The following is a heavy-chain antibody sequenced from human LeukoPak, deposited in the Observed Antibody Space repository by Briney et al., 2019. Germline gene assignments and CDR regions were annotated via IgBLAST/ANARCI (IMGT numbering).Heavy chain of an antibody. CDR1: GFTLSTYD. CDR3: AREMPGSNDALDI. D-gene: IGHD3-10*01. V-gene: IGHV3-13*01. J-gene: IGHJ3*02. CDR2: IYRAGDT. Sequence: PGGSLRLSCAASGFTLSTYDMHWVRQPTGEGLEWVSIIYRAGDTYYPGSVKGRFTISRDNAKNSLYLQMNSLRAEDTAVYYCAREMPGSNDALDIWGQGTMVTVSS.